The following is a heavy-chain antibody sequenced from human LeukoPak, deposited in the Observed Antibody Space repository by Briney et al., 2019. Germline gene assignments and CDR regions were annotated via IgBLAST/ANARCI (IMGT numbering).Heavy chain of an antibody. J-gene: IGHJ3*02. CDR1: GGSISSYY. V-gene: IGHV4-59*01. Sequence: PSETLSLTCTVSGGSISSYYWGWIRQPPGKGLEWIGYIYYSGSTNYNPSLKSRVTISVDTSKNQFSLKLSSVTAADTAVYYCARAAAGIGAFDIWGQGTMVTVSS. CDR2: IYYSGST. D-gene: IGHD6-13*01. CDR3: ARAAAGIGAFDI.